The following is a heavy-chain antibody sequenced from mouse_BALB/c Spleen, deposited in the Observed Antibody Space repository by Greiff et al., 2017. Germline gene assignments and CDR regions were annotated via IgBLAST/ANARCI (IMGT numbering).Heavy chain of an antibody. D-gene: IGHD2-1*01. Sequence: EVHLVESGGGLVKPGGSLKLSCAASGFTFSSYAMSWVRQTPEKRLEWVATISSGGSYTYYPDSVKGRFTISRDNAKNTLYLQMSSLKSEDTAMYYCARQEGYYGQPYYFDYWGQGTTLTVSS. CDR3: ARQEGYYGQPYYFDY. V-gene: IGHV5-6*01. J-gene: IGHJ2*01. CDR2: ISSGGSYT. CDR1: GFTFSSYA.